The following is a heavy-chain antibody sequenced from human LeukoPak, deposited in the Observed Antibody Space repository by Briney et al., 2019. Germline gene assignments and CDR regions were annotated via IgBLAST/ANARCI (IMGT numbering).Heavy chain of an antibody. Sequence: GASVKVSCKASGYTFSRYYIHWVRQAPGQGLEWMGEMNPSGGTTTYAQKFQGRVTVTRDTPTSTDYMEMSSLRPEDTAVYYCAREESGGLFDYWGQGTLLTVSS. J-gene: IGHJ4*02. CDR1: GYTFSRYY. V-gene: IGHV1-46*01. CDR3: AREESGGLFDY. D-gene: IGHD3-16*01. CDR2: MNPSGGTT.